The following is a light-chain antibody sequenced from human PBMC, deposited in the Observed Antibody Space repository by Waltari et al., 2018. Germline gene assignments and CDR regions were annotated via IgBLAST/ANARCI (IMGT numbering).Light chain of an antibody. CDR2: AVN. J-gene: IGLJ1*01. Sequence: QSALTQPRSVSGSLGQTVTISCTGTSSDVGGYNYVSWYQHHPDKAPRLIIYAVNKRPSGVPLRCSGSKSGYTASLTVSGLQAEDEADYYCCSYAGTYIHYVFGTGTKVTVL. CDR1: SSDVGGYNY. V-gene: IGLV2-11*01. CDR3: CSYAGTYIHYV.